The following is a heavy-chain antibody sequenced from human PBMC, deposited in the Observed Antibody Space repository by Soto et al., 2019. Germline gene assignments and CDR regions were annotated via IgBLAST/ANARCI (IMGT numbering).Heavy chain of an antibody. Sequence: ASVKVSCKASGYTFTSYGISCVRQAPGQGLEWMGWISAYNGNTNYAQKLQGRVTMTTDTSTSTAYMELRSPRSDDTAVYYCAREGRIAAAGTADYYYGMDVWGQGTTVTVSS. V-gene: IGHV1-18*01. CDR2: ISAYNGNT. CDR3: AREGRIAAAGTADYYYGMDV. CDR1: GYTFTSYG. D-gene: IGHD6-13*01. J-gene: IGHJ6*02.